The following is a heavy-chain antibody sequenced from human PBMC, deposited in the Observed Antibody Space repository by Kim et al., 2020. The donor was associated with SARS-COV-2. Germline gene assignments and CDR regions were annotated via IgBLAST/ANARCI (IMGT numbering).Heavy chain of an antibody. CDR1: GGSFSSSGYY. J-gene: IGHJ4*01. CDR2: ISYSGST. Sequence: SETLSLTCTVSGGSFSSSGYYWTWIRQPPGKGLEWIGSISYSGSTYYSPSLRSRITISVDTTKSQFFLYLSSVTAADTAIYYCASRGAVAGNPLFDYWG. V-gene: IGHV4-39*01. CDR3: ASRGAVAGNPLFDY. D-gene: IGHD6-19*01.